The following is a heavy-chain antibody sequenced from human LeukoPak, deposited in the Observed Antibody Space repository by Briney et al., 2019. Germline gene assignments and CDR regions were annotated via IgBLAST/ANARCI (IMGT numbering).Heavy chain of an antibody. V-gene: IGHV3-23*01. CDR3: AKPDMGYWAVDY. J-gene: IGHJ4*02. Sequence: PGGSLRLSCAASEFTVSRNYMTWVRQAPGKGLEWVSGITGSGGRIYYADSVKGRFTISRDNSKSTLYLQMNSLRAEDTAVYYCAKPDMGYWAVDYWGQGTLVTVSS. D-gene: IGHD1-26*01. CDR2: ITGSGGRI. CDR1: EFTVSRNY.